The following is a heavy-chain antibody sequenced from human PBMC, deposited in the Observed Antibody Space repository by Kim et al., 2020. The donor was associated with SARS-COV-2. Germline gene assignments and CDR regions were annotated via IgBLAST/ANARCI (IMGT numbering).Heavy chain of an antibody. V-gene: IGHV1-18*01. CDR3: VRDRVVRTYAMSYFDS. D-gene: IGHD2-8*01. J-gene: IGHJ4*02. CDR2: ISTNNGHT. CDR1: GYTFNTYG. Sequence: ASVKVSCKASGYTFNTYGVSWVRQAPGQGPEWMGWISTNNGHTNYAHDLQGRITLTTDSSTSTAYMELRSLRSDDTAVYFCVRDRVVRTYAMSYFDSWGQGTLVTVSA.